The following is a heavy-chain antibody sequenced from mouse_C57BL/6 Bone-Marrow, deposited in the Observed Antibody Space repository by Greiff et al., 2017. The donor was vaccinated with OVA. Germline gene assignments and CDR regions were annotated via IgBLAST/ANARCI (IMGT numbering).Heavy chain of an antibody. CDR1: GYTFTSYG. D-gene: IGHD2-2*01. CDR3: ASEWLRQAWFAY. J-gene: IGHJ3*01. V-gene: IGHV1-81*01. Sequence: VKLMESGAELARPGASVKLSCKASGYTFTSYGISWVKQRTGQGLEWVGEIYPRSGNTYYNEKFKGKATLTADKSSSTAYMELRSLTSEDSAVYFCASEWLRQAWFAYWGQGTLVTVSA. CDR2: IYPRSGNT.